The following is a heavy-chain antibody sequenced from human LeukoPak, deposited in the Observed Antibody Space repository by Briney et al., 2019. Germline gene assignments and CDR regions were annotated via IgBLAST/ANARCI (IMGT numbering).Heavy chain of an antibody. Sequence: SSETLSLTCNVSGGSISSGGSRWSWLRQHPGKGLEWIGYIYYSGSTYYNPSLESRLTTSVDTSKNQFSLHLTSVTAADTAVYYCARDWGTYFDYWGQGPLVTVSS. CDR2: IYYSGST. V-gene: IGHV4-31*03. CDR1: GGSISSGGSR. D-gene: IGHD7-27*01. CDR3: ARDWGTYFDY. J-gene: IGHJ4*02.